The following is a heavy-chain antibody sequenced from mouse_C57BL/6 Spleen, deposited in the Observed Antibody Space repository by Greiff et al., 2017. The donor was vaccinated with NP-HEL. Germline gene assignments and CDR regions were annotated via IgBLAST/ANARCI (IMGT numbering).Heavy chain of an antibody. CDR3: TTGYYGYSSYYAMDY. CDR2: IDPEDGDT. CDR1: GFNIKDYY. J-gene: IGHJ4*01. V-gene: IGHV14-1*01. Sequence: VQLQQSGAELVRPGASVKLSCTASGFNIKDYYMHWVKQRPEQGLEWIGRIDPEDGDTEYAPKFQGKATMTADTSSNTAYLQLSSRTSEDTAVYYCTTGYYGYSSYYAMDYWGQGTSVTVSS. D-gene: IGHD2-3*01.